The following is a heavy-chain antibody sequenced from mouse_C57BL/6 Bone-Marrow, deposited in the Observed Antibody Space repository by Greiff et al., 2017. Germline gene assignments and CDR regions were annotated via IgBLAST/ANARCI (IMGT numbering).Heavy chain of an antibody. Sequence: QVQLQQPGAELVKPGASVKLSCKASGYTFTSYWMHWVKQRPGQGLEWIGMIHPNSGSTNYNEKFKSKATLTVDKSSSTAYMQLSSLTSEDSAVYYCAVDDGYPDYCDYWGQGTTLTVSS. J-gene: IGHJ2*01. D-gene: IGHD2-3*01. CDR1: GYTFTSYW. CDR2: IHPNSGST. V-gene: IGHV1-64*01. CDR3: AVDDGYPDYCDY.